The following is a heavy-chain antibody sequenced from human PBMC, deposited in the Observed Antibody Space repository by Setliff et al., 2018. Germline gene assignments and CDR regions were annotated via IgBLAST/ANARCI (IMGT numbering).Heavy chain of an antibody. V-gene: IGHV3-7*04. CDR2: IKQDGSEK. CDR3: ARGGYSYGY. CDR1: GFTFSSYW. Sequence: GGSLRLSCAASGFTFSSYWMSWVRQAPGKGLEWVANIKQDGSEKYYVDSVKGRFTISRDNPNNSLYLQMNNLRAEDTAVYYYARGGYSYGYWGHGTLVTVSS. J-gene: IGHJ4*01. D-gene: IGHD5-18*01.